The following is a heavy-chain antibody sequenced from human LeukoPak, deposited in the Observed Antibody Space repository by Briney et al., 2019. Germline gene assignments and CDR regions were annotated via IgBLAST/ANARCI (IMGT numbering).Heavy chain of an antibody. Sequence: PGGSLRLSCAASGFTFSDYYMSWIRQAPGKGLEWVSYISSSGSTIYYADSVKGRFTISRDNAKNSLYLQMNSLRDEDTAVYYCARGTHRYYDSSGYLDYWGQGTLVTVSS. CDR3: ARGTHRYYDSSGYLDY. CDR1: GFTFSDYY. D-gene: IGHD3-22*01. J-gene: IGHJ4*02. V-gene: IGHV3-11*01. CDR2: ISSSGSTI.